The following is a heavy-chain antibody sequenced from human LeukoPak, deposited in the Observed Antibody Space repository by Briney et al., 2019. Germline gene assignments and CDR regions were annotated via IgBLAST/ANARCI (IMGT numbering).Heavy chain of an antibody. J-gene: IGHJ4*02. CDR2: IKQDGSEK. Sequence: PGRSLRLSCAASGFTFSSYWMSWVRQAPGKGLEWVANIKQDGSEKYYVDSVKGRFTISGDNAKNSLYLQMNSLRAEDTAVYYCARDQRYCSSSSCPWEPFDYWGQGTLVTVSS. V-gene: IGHV3-7*05. D-gene: IGHD2-2*01. CDR1: GFTFSSYW. CDR3: ARDQRYCSSSSCPWEPFDY.